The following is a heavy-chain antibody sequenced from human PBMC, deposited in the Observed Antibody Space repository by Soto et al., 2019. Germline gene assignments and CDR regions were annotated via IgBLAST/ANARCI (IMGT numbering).Heavy chain of an antibody. J-gene: IGHJ4*02. CDR2: INTGNGNT. D-gene: IGHD6-13*01. Sequence: SVKVSRKASGYTFTNYAMHWGRQAPGQRLEWLGWINTGNGNTKYSQTFQDRVTITRDTSASIVYMELSSLRSEDTAVYYCGRDRGYSSRADYCDYLGQGTLGTVSS. CDR3: GRDRGYSSRADYCDY. CDR1: GYTFTNYA. V-gene: IGHV1-3*04.